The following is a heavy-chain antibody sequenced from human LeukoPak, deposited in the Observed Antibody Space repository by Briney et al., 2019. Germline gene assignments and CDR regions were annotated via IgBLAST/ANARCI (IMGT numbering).Heavy chain of an antibody. Sequence: SETLSLTCTVSGDSISSYYWSWIRQPPGKGLEWTGFVYYSGSTYYIPSLKSRVTISVDTSKNQVSLKLSSVTAADTAVYYCARQRAGYTTGWYSFDYWGQGTRVTVSS. CDR3: ARQRAGYTTGWYSFDY. V-gene: IGHV4-59*08. D-gene: IGHD6-19*01. J-gene: IGHJ4*02. CDR2: VYYSGST. CDR1: GDSISSYY.